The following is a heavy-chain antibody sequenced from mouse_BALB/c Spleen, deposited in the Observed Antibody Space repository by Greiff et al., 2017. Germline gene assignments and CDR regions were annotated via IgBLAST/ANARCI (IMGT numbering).Heavy chain of an antibody. J-gene: IGHJ2*01. CDR2: ISSGSSTI. Sequence: EVMLVESGGGLVQPGGSRKLSCAASGFTFSSFGMHWVRQAPEKGLEWVAYISSGSSTIYYADTVKGRFTISRDNPKNTLFLQMTSLRSEDTAMYYCARWGYASYYFDYWGQGTTLTVSS. CDR3: ARWGYASYYFDY. V-gene: IGHV5-17*02. CDR1: GFTFSSFG. D-gene: IGHD3-1*01.